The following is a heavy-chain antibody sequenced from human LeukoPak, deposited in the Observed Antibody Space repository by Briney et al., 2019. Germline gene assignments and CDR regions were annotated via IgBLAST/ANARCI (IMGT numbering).Heavy chain of an antibody. CDR2: INHSGST. Sequence: SETLSLTYAVYGGSFSGYYWSWIRQPPGKGLEWIGEINHSGSTNYNPSLRSRVTISVDTSKNQFSLKLSSVTAADTAVYYCARHPNYYYYYMDVWGKGTTVTISS. V-gene: IGHV4-34*01. CDR1: GGSFSGYY. J-gene: IGHJ6*03. CDR3: ARHPNYYYYYMDV.